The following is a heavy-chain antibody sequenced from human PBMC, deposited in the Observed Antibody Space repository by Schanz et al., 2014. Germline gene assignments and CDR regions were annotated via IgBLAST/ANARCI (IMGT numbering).Heavy chain of an antibody. CDR3: ATVGSETYSIYWYFDL. CDR2: TSHDGSFT. V-gene: IGHV3-74*01. CDR1: GFTFSSYW. D-gene: IGHD3-10*01. J-gene: IGHJ2*01. Sequence: EVQLVESGGGFVQPGGSLRLSCAASGFTFSSYWMHWVRQAPGKGLVWISRTSHDGSFTTFADSVKGRFTISRDNAKNALYLQMNRLRTEDTAVYYCATVGSETYSIYWYFDLWGRGTLVTVSS.